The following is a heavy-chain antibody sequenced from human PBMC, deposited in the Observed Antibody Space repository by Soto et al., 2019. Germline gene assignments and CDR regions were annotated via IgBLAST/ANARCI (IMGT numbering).Heavy chain of an antibody. CDR3: ARAPRGYSYGLNFDY. V-gene: IGHV1-18*01. Sequence: QVQLMQSGAEVKKPGASVKVSCKASGYTFTSYGISWVRQAPGQGLEWMGWISAYNGNTNYAQKLQSRVTMTTDTSTSTAYMELRSLRSDDTAVYYCARAPRGYSYGLNFDYWGQGTLVTVSS. CDR2: ISAYNGNT. J-gene: IGHJ4*02. CDR1: GYTFTSYG. D-gene: IGHD5-18*01.